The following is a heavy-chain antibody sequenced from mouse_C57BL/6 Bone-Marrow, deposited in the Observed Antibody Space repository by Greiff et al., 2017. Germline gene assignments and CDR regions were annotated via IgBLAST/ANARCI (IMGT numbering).Heavy chain of an antibody. CDR3: ARSGWDRAMDY. V-gene: IGHV1-19*01. D-gene: IGHD3-3*01. Sequence: VQLKQPGPVLVKPGASVKMSCKASGYTFTDYYMNWVKQSHGKSLEWIGVINPYNGGTSYNQKFKGKATLTVDKSSSTAYMELNSLTSEDSAVYYCARSGWDRAMDYWGQGTSVTVSS. CDR1: GYTFTDYY. CDR2: INPYNGGT. J-gene: IGHJ4*01.